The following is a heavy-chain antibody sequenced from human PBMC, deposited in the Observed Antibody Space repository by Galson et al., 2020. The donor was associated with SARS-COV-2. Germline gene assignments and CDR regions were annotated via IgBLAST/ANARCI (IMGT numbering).Heavy chain of an antibody. D-gene: IGHD3-10*01. V-gene: IGHV3-23*01. CDR2: IIHSGGRT. J-gene: IGHJ4*02. Sequence: GGSLRLSCAASGFTFSNHGMTWVRQAPGKGLQWVSTIIHSGGRTYYADSVKGRFTISRDNSKNTVYLQMNRLRAEDTAVYYCAKDHWELHSTPGPFDYWGQGTLVTVSS. CDR1: GFTFSNHG. CDR3: AKDHWELHSTPGPFDY.